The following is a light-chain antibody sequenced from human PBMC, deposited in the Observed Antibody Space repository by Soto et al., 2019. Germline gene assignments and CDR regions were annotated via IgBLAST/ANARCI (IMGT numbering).Light chain of an antibody. Sequence: QSVLTQPPSASGTPGQRVIISCSGSNSNIGRNTVNWYQQLPGTAPKLLIYKNNQRPSGVPDRFSGSKSGTSASLAISGLQSEDEADYYCAAWDDSLSGPHWVFGGGTKLTVL. J-gene: IGLJ3*02. V-gene: IGLV1-44*01. CDR2: KNN. CDR1: NSNIGRNT. CDR3: AAWDDSLSGPHWV.